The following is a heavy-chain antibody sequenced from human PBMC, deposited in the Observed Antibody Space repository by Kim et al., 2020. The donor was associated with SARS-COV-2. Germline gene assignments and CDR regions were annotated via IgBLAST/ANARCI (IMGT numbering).Heavy chain of an antibody. D-gene: IGHD7-27*01. CDR3: TKGDWGTGDVGLFY. CDR1: GFSFSVYA. CDR2: MDGSRATGI. Sequence: GGSLRLSCAASGFSFSVYAMHWVRQAPGKGLEWVSGMDGSRATGIFYADSVRGRFTISRDNSKNTLYLQMNSLRAEDTAVYYCTKGDWGTGDVGLFYWG. J-gene: IGHJ4*01. V-gene: IGHV3-23*01.